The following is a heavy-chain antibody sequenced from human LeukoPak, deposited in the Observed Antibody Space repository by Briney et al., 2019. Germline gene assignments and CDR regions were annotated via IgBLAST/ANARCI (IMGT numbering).Heavy chain of an antibody. D-gene: IGHD6-13*01. CDR1: GFNFGDYG. CDR3: ARGRRIAAAGLYYFDY. J-gene: IGHJ4*02. Sequence: PGRSLRLSCRGSGFNFGDYGVTWVRQAPGKGLEWLAFIRSKFYGGTTDYAASVKGRFTMSRDDSKSIAYLQMNSLQTEDTAVYYCARGRRIAAAGLYYFDYWGQGTLVTVSS. V-gene: IGHV3-49*04. CDR2: IRSKFYGGTT.